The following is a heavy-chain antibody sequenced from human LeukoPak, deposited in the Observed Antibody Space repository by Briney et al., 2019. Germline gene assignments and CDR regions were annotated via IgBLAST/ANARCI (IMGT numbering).Heavy chain of an antibody. CDR1: GGSFSGYY. J-gene: IGHJ3*02. D-gene: IGHD3-10*01. V-gene: IGHV4-34*01. CDR3: ARRGDI. CDR2: INHSGST. Sequence: PSETLSLTCAVYGGSFSGYYWSWIRQPPGKGLEWIGEINHSGSTNYNPSLQSRVTISLDTSKNQFSLKLNSVTAADTAVYYCARRGDIWGQGRMVTVSS.